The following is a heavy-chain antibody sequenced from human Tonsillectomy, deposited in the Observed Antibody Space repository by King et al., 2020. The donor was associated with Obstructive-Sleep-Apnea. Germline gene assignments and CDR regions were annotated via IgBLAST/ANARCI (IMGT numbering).Heavy chain of an antibody. CDR2: ISWNSDRK. Sequence: QLVQSGGGLVQPGRSLRLSCAASGFTFDDYAMHWVRQGPGKGLEWVSGISWNSDRKGVADSLKGRFTISRDNAKNSLYLQMNSLRAEDTALYYCVKDSEWELLRGDYFDYWGQGTLVTVSS. D-gene: IGHD1-26*01. V-gene: IGHV3-9*01. J-gene: IGHJ4*02. CDR1: GFTFDDYA. CDR3: VKDSEWELLRGDYFDY.